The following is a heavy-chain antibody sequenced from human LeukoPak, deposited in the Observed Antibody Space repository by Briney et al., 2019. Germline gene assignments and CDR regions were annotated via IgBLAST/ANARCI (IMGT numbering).Heavy chain of an antibody. CDR1: GFTFSNYG. CDR3: ARRAGAYSHPYDY. J-gene: IGHJ4*02. D-gene: IGHD4/OR15-4a*01. V-gene: IGHV3-21*04. Sequence: GGTLRLSCAASGFTFSNYGMNWVRQAPGKGLEWVSFISSSSSYIYYADSVKGRFTISRDNAKNSLYLQMNSLRAEDTAVYYCARRAGAYSHPYDYWGQGTLVTVSS. CDR2: ISSSSSYI.